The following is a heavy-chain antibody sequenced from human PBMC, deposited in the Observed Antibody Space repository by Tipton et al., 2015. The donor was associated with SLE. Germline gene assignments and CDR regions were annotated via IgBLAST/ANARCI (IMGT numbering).Heavy chain of an antibody. V-gene: IGHV4-34*01. D-gene: IGHD6-19*01. CDR1: GGSFSGYY. Sequence: TLSLTCAVYGGSFSGYYWIGEINHSGSTNYNPSLKSRVTISVDTSKNQFSLKLSSVTAADTAVYYCARGRGIAVAGTYYYYGMDVWGQGTTVTVSS. CDR2: INHSGST. CDR3: ARGRGIAVAGTYYYYGMDV. J-gene: IGHJ6*02.